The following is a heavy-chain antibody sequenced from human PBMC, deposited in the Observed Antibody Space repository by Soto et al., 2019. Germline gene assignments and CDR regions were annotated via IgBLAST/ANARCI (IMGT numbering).Heavy chain of an antibody. V-gene: IGHV4-39*01. CDR1: GGSISSSSYY. D-gene: IGHD3-22*01. CDR3: ARNGYYYDSSGYQYYFDY. CDR2: IYYSGST. Sequence: QLQLQESGPGLVKPSETLSLTCTVSGGSISSSSYYWGWIRQPPGKGLEGIGSIYYSGSTYYNPSLKSRVTLSVDTSKNQFSLKLSSVTAADTAVYYCARNGYYYDSSGYQYYFDYWGQGTLVTVSS. J-gene: IGHJ4*02.